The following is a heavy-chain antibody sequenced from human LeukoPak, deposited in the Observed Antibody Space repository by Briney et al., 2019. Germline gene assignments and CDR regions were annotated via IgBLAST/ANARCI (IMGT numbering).Heavy chain of an antibody. CDR2: IKEDGSEK. Sequence: PGGSLRLSCAASGLNFSSRWMDWVRQAPGQGLEWVASIKEDGSEKHYVDSVKGRFTISRDNAKNSLYLQMNSLRAEDTALYYCAKDIDPSDSSGWFGGFYFDYWGQGTLVTVFS. D-gene: IGHD6-19*01. V-gene: IGHV3-7*03. J-gene: IGHJ4*02. CDR1: GLNFSSRW. CDR3: AKDIDPSDSSGWFGGFYFDY.